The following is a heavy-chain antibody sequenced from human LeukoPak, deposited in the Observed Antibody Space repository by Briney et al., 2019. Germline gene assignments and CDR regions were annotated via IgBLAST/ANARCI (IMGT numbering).Heavy chain of an antibody. V-gene: IGHV3-66*01. CDR3: AGDYGERDYYFDY. D-gene: IGHD4-17*01. J-gene: IGHJ4*02. Sequence: PGGSLRLSCAASGFTVSSNYMSWVCQAPGKGLEWVSVIYSGGSTYYADSVKGRFTISRDNSKNTLYLQMNSLRAEDTAVYYCAGDYGERDYYFDYWGQGTLVTVSS. CDR2: IYSGGST. CDR1: GFTVSSNY.